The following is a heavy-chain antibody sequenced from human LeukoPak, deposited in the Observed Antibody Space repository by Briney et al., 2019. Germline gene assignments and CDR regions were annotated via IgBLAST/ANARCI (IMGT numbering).Heavy chain of an antibody. D-gene: IGHD6-6*01. CDR1: GFAFSSYA. CDR2: ISGRDFST. Sequence: GGSLRLSCAASGFAFSSYAMSWVRQAPGKGPEWVSSISGRDFSTYYADSVKGRFTFSRDNSKSTLYLQMNSLGADDTAVYYCAKNRYGSSSVTLDYWGQGTLVTVSS. CDR3: AKNRYGSSSVTLDY. J-gene: IGHJ4*02. V-gene: IGHV3-23*01.